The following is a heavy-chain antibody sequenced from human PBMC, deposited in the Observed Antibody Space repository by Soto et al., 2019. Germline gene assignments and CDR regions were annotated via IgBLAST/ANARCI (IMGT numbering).Heavy chain of an antibody. V-gene: IGHV3-23*01. CDR1: GFTFSTYA. Sequence: EVQLLESGGGLVQPGGSLRLSCAASGFTFSTYAMTWVRQAPGKGLEWVSAISGGGDNTYYADSVKGRFTISRDNSKNTQYLQMNSLRVEDTALYYCAKGDTTAVGTVDYWGQGTLVTVSS. CDR2: ISGGGDNT. D-gene: IGHD6-13*01. J-gene: IGHJ4*02. CDR3: AKGDTTAVGTVDY.